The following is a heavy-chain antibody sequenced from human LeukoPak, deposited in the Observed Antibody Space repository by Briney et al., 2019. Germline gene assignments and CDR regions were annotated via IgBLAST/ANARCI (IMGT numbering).Heavy chain of an antibody. CDR1: GYTFTRYT. V-gene: IGHV1-3*01. J-gene: IGHJ4*02. Sequence: GASVKVSCKASGYTFTRYTMHWVRQAPGQRLEWMGWIDAGNGDTKYSQNFLGRVTITRDTSANTAYMELSSLRSEDTAVYYCARYGPVDSKDYWGQGTLVTVSS. D-gene: IGHD5-12*01. CDR2: IDAGNGDT. CDR3: ARYGPVDSKDY.